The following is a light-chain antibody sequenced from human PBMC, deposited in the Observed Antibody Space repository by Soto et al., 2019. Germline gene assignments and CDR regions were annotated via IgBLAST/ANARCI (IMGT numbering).Light chain of an antibody. CDR1: SSNIGAGYD. V-gene: IGLV1-40*01. CDR3: QSYDSSLSGGGV. J-gene: IGLJ2*01. Sequence: QAVVTQPPSVSGAPGQRVTISCTGSSSNIGAGYDVHWYQQLPGTAPKLLIYGNSNRPSGVPDRFSGSKSGTSASLAITGLQAEDEADYYCQSYDSSLSGGGVFGGGTKVTVL. CDR2: GNS.